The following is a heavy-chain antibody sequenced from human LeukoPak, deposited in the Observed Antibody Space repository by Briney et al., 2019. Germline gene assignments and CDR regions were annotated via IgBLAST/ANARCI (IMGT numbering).Heavy chain of an antibody. CDR3: ARDGRVATPLGWFDP. V-gene: IGHV1-18*01. D-gene: IGHD5-12*01. CDR1: GYTFTSYG. J-gene: IGHJ5*02. Sequence: ASVKVSCKASGYTFTSYGISWVRQAPGQGLEWMGWISAYNGNTNYAQKLQGRVTMTTDTSTSTAYMELRSLRSDDTAVYYCARDGRVATPLGWFDPWGQGTLVTVSS. CDR2: ISAYNGNT.